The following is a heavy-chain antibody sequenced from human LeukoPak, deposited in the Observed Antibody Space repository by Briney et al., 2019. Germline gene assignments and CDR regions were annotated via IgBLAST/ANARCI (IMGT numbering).Heavy chain of an antibody. CDR2: ISHDGSNI. Sequence: PGGSLRLSCTASGFIFSAYGMHWVRQAPGKGLEWVTAISHDGSNIYYADIVKGRFTISRDNSRNTLNLQMNSLREEDAAVYYCSKDRGQYQLFGGDWFDPWGQGTLVTVSS. J-gene: IGHJ5*02. CDR1: GFIFSAYG. D-gene: IGHD2-2*01. CDR3: SKDRGQYQLFGGDWFDP. V-gene: IGHV3-30*18.